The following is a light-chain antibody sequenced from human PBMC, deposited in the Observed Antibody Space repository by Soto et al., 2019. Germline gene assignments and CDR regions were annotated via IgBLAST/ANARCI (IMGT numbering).Light chain of an antibody. CDR1: QSVSSNH. V-gene: IGKV3-20*01. Sequence: RASQSVSSNHLAWYQQKPGQAPRLIIYGASRRATGIPDRFSGSGSGTEFTLTISRLEPEDCAVYYCQQYGSSTYTFGQGTKVDIK. CDR2: GAS. J-gene: IGKJ2*01. CDR3: QQYGSSTYT.